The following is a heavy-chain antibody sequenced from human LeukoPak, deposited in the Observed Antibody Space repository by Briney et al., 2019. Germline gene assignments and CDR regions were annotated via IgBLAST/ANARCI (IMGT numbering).Heavy chain of an antibody. Sequence: SETLSLTCTVSGGSISSYYWSWIRQPPGKGLEWIGYIYYSGSTNYNPSLKSRVTISVDTSKNQFSLKLSSVTAADTALYYCARYQVGPDSFDYWGQGTLVTGSS. CDR1: GGSISSYY. J-gene: IGHJ4*02. CDR3: ARYQVGPDSFDY. V-gene: IGHV4-59*08. CDR2: IYYSGST.